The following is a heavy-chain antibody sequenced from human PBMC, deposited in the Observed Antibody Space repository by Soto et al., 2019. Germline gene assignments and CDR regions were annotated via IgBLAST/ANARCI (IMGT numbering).Heavy chain of an antibody. V-gene: IGHV1-69*13. D-gene: IGHD2-2*01. CDR2: IIPIFGTA. J-gene: IGHJ6*02. CDR3: ARDLRDIVVVPAAIYGGYYYYYYGMDV. CDR1: AGTFSSYA. Sequence: SVKVSCNASAGTFSSYAISCVRQAPGQGLEWMGGIIPIFGTANYAQRFQGRVTITADESTSTAYMELSSLRSEDTAVYYCARDLRDIVVVPAAIYGGYYYYYYGMDVWGQGTTVTVSS.